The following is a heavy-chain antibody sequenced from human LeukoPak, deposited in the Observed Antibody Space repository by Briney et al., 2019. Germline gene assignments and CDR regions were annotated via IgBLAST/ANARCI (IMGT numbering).Heavy chain of an antibody. J-gene: IGHJ4*02. CDR3: ARMYSGTSYYFDF. CDR2: FSYSGST. V-gene: IGHV4-59*01. Sequence: SETLSLTCSVSGVSISDYHWIWIRQPPAKGLEWMGCFSYSGSTRYNPSLKSRVTMSVDTSKNQFSLRLISVAAADTAVYYCARMYSGTSYYFDFWGQGTLVTVSS. D-gene: IGHD1-26*01. CDR1: GVSISDYH.